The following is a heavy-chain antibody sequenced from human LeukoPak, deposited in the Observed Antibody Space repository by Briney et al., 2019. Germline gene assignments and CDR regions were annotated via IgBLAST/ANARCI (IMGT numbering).Heavy chain of an antibody. CDR2: INHSGST. V-gene: IGHV4-34*01. D-gene: IGHD3-22*01. Sequence: SETLSLTCAVYGGSFSGYYWSRIRQPPGKGLEWIGEINHSGSTNYNPSLKSRVTISVDTSKNQFSLKLSSVTAADTAVYYCARGSMDSSGYYYSDWWGQGTLVTVSS. CDR1: GGSFSGYY. CDR3: ARGSMDSSGYYYSDW. J-gene: IGHJ4*02.